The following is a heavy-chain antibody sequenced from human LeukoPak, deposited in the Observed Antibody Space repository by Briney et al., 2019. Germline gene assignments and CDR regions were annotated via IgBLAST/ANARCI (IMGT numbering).Heavy chain of an antibody. CDR1: GGSISSSSYY. J-gene: IGHJ4*02. V-gene: IGHV4-39*07. Sequence: SETLSLTCTVSGGSISSSSYYWGWIRQPPGKGLEWIGSMHYSGSTYYNPSLKSRVTLSVDTSKNQFSLKLSSVTAADTAVYYCARDLAVLGYFHFDYWGQGTLVTVSS. CDR2: MHYSGST. CDR3: ARDLAVLGYFHFDY. D-gene: IGHD3-22*01.